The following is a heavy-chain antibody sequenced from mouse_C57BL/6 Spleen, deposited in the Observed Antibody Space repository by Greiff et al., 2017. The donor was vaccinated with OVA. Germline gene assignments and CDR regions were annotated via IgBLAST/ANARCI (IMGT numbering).Heavy chain of an antibody. CDR1: GFNIKDYY. CDR2: IDPEDGDT. Sequence: EVQLQESGAELVRPGASVKLSCTASGFNIKDYYMHWVKQRPEQGLEWIGRIDPEDGDTEYAPKFQGKATMTADTSSNTAYLQRSSLTSEDTAVYYCTDWPNGSSYGWYFDVWGTGTTVTVSS. J-gene: IGHJ1*03. CDR3: TDWPNGSSYGWYFDV. D-gene: IGHD1-1*01. V-gene: IGHV14-1*01.